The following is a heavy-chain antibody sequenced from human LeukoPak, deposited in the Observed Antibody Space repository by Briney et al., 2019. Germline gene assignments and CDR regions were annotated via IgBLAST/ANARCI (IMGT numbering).Heavy chain of an antibody. V-gene: IGHV4-4*09. D-gene: IGHD4-23*01. CDR1: GASMNSFY. CDR2: IYTRGST. CDR3: ATSYGGKIVPFDY. Sequence: SETLSLTCTVSGASMNSFYLSWVRQTPRKGLEWIGRIYTRGSTDCNPSLQSRVTMSVDTSRNQFSLKLTYVTAADTAVYYCATSYGGKIVPFDYWGQGTQVTVSS. J-gene: IGHJ4*02.